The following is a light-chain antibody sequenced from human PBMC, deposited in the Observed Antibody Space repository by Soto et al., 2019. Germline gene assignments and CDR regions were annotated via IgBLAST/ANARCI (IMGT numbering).Light chain of an antibody. CDR1: QSIRRS. CDR2: AAS. V-gene: IGKV1-39*01. CDR3: QQSYSSPRT. Sequence: IQMTQSPSSLSASAGDRVTISCRASQSIRRSLNWYQQKPGKAPKLLIYAASSLQSGLPSRFSGSGYGTDFTLTITSLQSEDFAIYYCQQSYSSPRTFGQGTKVDIK. J-gene: IGKJ1*01.